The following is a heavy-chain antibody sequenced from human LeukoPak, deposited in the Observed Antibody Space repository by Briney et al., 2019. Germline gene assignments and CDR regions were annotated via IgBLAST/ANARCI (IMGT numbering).Heavy chain of an antibody. CDR2: INSDGSST. D-gene: IGHD3-16*02. J-gene: IGHJ5*02. CDR1: GFTFRSYW. Sequence: GGSLRLSCAASGFTFRSYWMHWVRQAPGKGLVWVSRINSDGSSTSYADSVKGRFTISRDNAKNTLYLQMNSLRAEDTAVYYCASQREYYDYIWGSYRYQAWGQGTLVTVSS. CDR3: ASQREYYDYIWGSYRYQA. V-gene: IGHV3-74*01.